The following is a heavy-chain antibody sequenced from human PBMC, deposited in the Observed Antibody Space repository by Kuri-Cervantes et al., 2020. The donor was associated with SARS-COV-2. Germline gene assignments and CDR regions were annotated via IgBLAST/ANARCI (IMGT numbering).Heavy chain of an antibody. CDR2: NYYSGRT. Sequence: GSLRLSCSVSGDSISRSTYYWGWIRQPPGKGLEWIGSNYYSGRTYYNPSLKSRGTIYVDTSKNQFSLKLSSVTAADTAVYYCARNSGCGPLDNWGQGTLVTVSS. CDR1: GDSISRSTYY. J-gene: IGHJ4*02. CDR3: ARNSGCGPLDN. D-gene: IGHD5-12*01. V-gene: IGHV4-39*01.